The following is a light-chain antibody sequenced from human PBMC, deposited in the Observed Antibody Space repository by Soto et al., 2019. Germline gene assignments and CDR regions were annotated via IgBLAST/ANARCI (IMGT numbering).Light chain of an antibody. CDR1: QGISSW. V-gene: IGKV1-12*01. J-gene: IGKJ4*01. CDR3: QQANSFPLT. CDR2: AAS. Sequence: DIQMTQSPSSVSASVGDRVTITCRASQGISSWLAWYQQKPGKAPKLLIYAASSLQSGVPSRFSGSGSATXXXLXISXLXPXDFATYYCQQANSFPLTFGGGTKVEIK.